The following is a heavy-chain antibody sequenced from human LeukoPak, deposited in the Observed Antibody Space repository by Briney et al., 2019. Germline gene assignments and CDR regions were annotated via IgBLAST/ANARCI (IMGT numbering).Heavy chain of an antibody. V-gene: IGHV3-23*01. D-gene: IGHD2-15*01. CDR1: GFTFGSYA. J-gene: IGHJ4*02. CDR3: SKTTTGHRSGRYPAWPIDY. Sequence: GGSLRLSCAASGFTFGSYAMYWVRQAPGKGLEWVSGIFGSGGSAHYADRVKGRFTLSRDNSTNTVYLQMDRLKVEDTAIYHCSKTTTGHRSGRYPAWPIDYWGQGTLVTVSS. CDR2: IFGSGGSA.